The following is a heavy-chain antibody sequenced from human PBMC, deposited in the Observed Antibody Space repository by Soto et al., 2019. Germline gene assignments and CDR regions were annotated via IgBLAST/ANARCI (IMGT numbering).Heavy chain of an antibody. CDR2: IIPLFGTA. D-gene: IGHD3-10*01. CDR1: GGTFSGYA. CDR3: ARRASITMVRGEVYYFDY. V-gene: IGHV1-69*06. Sequence: GSSVKVSCNASGGTFSGYAISWVRQAPGQGLEWMGGIIPLFGTANDAQKFQGRVTITADKSTSTAYMELSSLRSEDTAVYYCARRASITMVRGEVYYFDYWGQGTLVTVSS. J-gene: IGHJ4*02.